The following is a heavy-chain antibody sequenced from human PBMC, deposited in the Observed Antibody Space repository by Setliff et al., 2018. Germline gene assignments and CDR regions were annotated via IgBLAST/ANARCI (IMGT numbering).Heavy chain of an antibody. Sequence: PSETLSLTCAVSGYSISNGFYWGWIRQSPVKGLEWIGSLFDGGSAYYSPSLKSRASISLDASKNQFALKLTSATAADTAVYYRARDPHYDPTYSLPGHAFDFWGQGIMVTVSS. J-gene: IGHJ3*01. CDR1: GYSISNGFY. CDR3: ARDPHYDPTYSLPGHAFDF. D-gene: IGHD3-22*01. V-gene: IGHV4-38-2*02. CDR2: LFDGGSA.